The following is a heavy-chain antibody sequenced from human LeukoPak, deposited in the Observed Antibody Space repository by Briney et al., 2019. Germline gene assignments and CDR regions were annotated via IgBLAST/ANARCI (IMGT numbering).Heavy chain of an antibody. CDR3: ARFPYSYRYFDY. V-gene: IGHV3-7*01. CDR1: VFTCSSYG. J-gene: IGHJ4*02. Sequence: GGSLRLSCAASVFTCSSYGMSWVRQAPGKGLEWVANIKQDESEKYFVDSLKGRSTISRDNAKNSLYLQMNSLRAEDTAVYYCARFPYSYRYFDYWGQGTLVTVSS. CDR2: IKQDESEK. D-gene: IGHD5-18*01.